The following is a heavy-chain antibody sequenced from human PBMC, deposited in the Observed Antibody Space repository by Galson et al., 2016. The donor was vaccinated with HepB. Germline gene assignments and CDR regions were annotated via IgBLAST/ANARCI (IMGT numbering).Heavy chain of an antibody. CDR1: GYTFTSYY. V-gene: IGHV1-46*01. CDR3: AKTYCSNNSCYKIYFDY. D-gene: IGHD2-2*01. CDR2: INPSGDNT. Sequence: SVKVSCKASGYTFTSYYMHWVRQAPGQGLEWMGIINPSGDNTSYAQKFQGRVTMTRDTSTNTVFMELSSLRAEDTAVYYCAKTYCSNNSCYKIYFDYWGQGTLVTVSS. J-gene: IGHJ4*02.